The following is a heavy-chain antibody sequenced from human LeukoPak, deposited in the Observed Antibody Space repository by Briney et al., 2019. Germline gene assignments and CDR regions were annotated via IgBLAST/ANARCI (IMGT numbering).Heavy chain of an antibody. D-gene: IGHD6-13*01. J-gene: IGHJ4*02. Sequence: SETLSLTCTVSGGSISSSSYFWGWIRQHPGKGLEWIGSMYYSGSTYYNPSLKSRVTISVDTSKTHLSRSLRSVPTADTAVYYYARSMYSTNADSWGQGTLVTVSS. V-gene: IGHV4-39*02. CDR3: ARSMYSTNADS. CDR1: GGSISSSSYF. CDR2: MYYSGST.